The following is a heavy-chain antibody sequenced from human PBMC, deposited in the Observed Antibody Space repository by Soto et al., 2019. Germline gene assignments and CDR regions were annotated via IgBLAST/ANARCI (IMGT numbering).Heavy chain of an antibody. CDR3: GSSITIFGVVIIPSNYFDY. D-gene: IGHD3-3*01. V-gene: IGHV4-39*01. CDR2: IYYSGST. J-gene: IGHJ4*02. Sequence: SETLSLTCTVSGGSISSSSYYWGWIRQPPGKGLEWIGSIYYSGSTYYNPSLKSRVTISVDTSKNQFSLKLSSVTAADTAVYYCGSSITIFGVVIIPSNYFDYWGQGTLVTVSS. CDR1: GGSISSSSYY.